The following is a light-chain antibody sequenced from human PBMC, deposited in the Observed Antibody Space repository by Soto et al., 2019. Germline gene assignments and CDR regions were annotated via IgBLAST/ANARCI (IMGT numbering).Light chain of an antibody. CDR3: QYWDDYSWT. CDR2: KAS. Sequence: DIKMTQSPSTLSASVGDRVTITCRASQSITDWLAWYQQKPGKAPKFLIYKASNLEGGVPSRFSGSGSGTAFTLTISSVQPDDFATYYCQYWDDYSWTFGQGTKVEIK. CDR1: QSITDW. J-gene: IGKJ1*01. V-gene: IGKV1-5*03.